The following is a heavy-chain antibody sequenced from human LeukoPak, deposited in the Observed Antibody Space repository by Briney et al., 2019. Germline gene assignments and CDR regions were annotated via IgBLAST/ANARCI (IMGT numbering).Heavy chain of an antibody. J-gene: IGHJ4*02. D-gene: IGHD2-15*01. Sequence: GGSLRLSCAASGFTFSSCAMSWVREAPGKGLEWVSAISGSGGSTYYADSVKGRFTISRDNSKNTLYLQMNSLRAEDTAVYYCAKESLVVVAATYDYWGQGTLVTVSS. V-gene: IGHV3-23*01. CDR1: GFTFSSCA. CDR2: ISGSGGST. CDR3: AKESLVVVAATYDY.